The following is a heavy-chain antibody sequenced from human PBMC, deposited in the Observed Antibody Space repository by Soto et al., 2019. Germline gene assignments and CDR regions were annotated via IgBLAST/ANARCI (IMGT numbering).Heavy chain of an antibody. Sequence: QVQLQESGPGLVKPSGTLSLTCAVSGGSFTSNNWWTWVRQPPGQGLEWIGESYRTGSTNYNPSLKSRVTISLDKSENQFSLKVTSLTAADTAVYYCASRYPGTSVDYWGQGTLVTVSS. V-gene: IGHV4-4*02. CDR1: GGSFTSNNW. J-gene: IGHJ4*02. D-gene: IGHD1-7*01. CDR2: SYRTGST. CDR3: ASRYPGTSVDY.